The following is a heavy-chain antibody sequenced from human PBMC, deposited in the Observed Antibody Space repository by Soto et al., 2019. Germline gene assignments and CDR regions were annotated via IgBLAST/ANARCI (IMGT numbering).Heavy chain of an antibody. V-gene: IGHV3-21*01. CDR2: IYRSSVFRYGPNE. CDR3: AREFSSQLPLDY. Sequence: GGSLRLSCAASGFTFSSHSMNWVCQAPGKGLEWIASIYRSSVFRYGPNEFYADSVRGRFIISRDNTNNLVFLQMDSLRVEDTAVYYCAREFSSQLPLDYWGQGTLVTVSS. CDR1: GFTFSSHS. J-gene: IGHJ4*02.